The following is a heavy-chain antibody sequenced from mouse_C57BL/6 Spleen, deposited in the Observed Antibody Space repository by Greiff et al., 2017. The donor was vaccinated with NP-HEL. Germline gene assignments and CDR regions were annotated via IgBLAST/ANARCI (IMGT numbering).Heavy chain of an antibody. CDR1: GYTFTSYW. D-gene: IGHD1-1*01. CDR2: IDPSDSYT. V-gene: IGHV1-50*01. CDR3: ARLNYYGSSSFDY. J-gene: IGHJ2*01. Sequence: QVQLQQPGAELVKPGASVKLSCKASGYTFTSYWMQWVKQRPGQGLEWIGEIDPSDSYTNYNQKFKGKATLTVDTSSSTAYMQLSSLTSEDSAVYYCARLNYYGSSSFDYWGQGTTLTVSS.